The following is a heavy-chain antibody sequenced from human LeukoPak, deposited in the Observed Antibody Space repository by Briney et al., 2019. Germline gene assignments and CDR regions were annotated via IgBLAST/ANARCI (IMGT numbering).Heavy chain of an antibody. J-gene: IGHJ5*02. CDR1: GYTFSSHA. CDR2: INTNTGNP. CDR3: ARDQES. V-gene: IGHV7-4-1*01. D-gene: IGHD3-10*01. Sequence: ASVKVSCKASGYTFSSHALNWVRQAPGQGLEWMGWINTNTGNPMYAQGFTGRFVFSLDPAVSTAYLQILSLKAEDTAVYYCARDQESWGRGTLVTVSS.